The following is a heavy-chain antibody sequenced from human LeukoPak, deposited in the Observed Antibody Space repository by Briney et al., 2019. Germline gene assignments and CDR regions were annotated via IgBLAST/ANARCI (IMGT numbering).Heavy chain of an antibody. Sequence: SETLSLTCTVSGGSIGSSNYFWGWIRQTPGMGLEWIGSIYYSGTIYYNPSLKSRVTISVDTSKNQFSLRLRSVTAADTAVYYCARARVNTGVVVIPTPYAFDIWGQGTMVTVSS. CDR1: GGSIGSSNYF. CDR2: IYYSGTI. J-gene: IGHJ3*02. D-gene: IGHD3-22*01. CDR3: ARARVNTGVVVIPTPYAFDI. V-gene: IGHV4-39*01.